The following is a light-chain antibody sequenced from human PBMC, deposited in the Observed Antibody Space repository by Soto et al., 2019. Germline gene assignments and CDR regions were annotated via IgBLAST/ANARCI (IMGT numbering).Light chain of an antibody. CDR2: VVS. J-gene: IGLJ1*01. Sequence: QSALTQPASVSGSPGQSITISCNGTSSDIGGSNLVSWYQQHPGRAPKLIIFVVSGRPSGVSDRFSGSRSDNAASLTISGLQPEDEADYYCTSHSSSGTLAVFGNGTKLTV. CDR3: TSHSSSGTLAV. CDR1: SSDIGGSNL. V-gene: IGLV2-14*01.